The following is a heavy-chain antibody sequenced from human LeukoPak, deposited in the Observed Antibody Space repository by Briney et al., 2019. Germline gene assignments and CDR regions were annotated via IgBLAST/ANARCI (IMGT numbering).Heavy chain of an antibody. CDR1: GYTFTGYY. CDR3: ASIVDTAMESFDY. D-gene: IGHD5-18*01. Sequence: GASVKVSCKASGYTFTGYYMHWVRQAPGQGLERMGWINPNSGGTNYAQKFQGRVTMTRDTSISTAYMELSRLRSDDTAVYYCASIVDTAMESFDYWGQGTLVTVSS. V-gene: IGHV1-2*02. CDR2: INPNSGGT. J-gene: IGHJ4*02.